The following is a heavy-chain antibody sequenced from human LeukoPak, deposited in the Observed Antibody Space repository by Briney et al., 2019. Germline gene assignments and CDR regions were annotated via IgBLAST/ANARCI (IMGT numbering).Heavy chain of an antibody. V-gene: IGHV4-59*12. CDR3: ARDQAPRYYYGSGTGWFDP. CDR2: IHYSGST. CDR1: GGSISGYF. Sequence: PSETLSLTCTVSGGSISGYFWSWIRQPPGKRLEWIGYIHYSGSTNYNPSLNSRVTISVDTSKNQFSLKLSSVTAADTAVYYCARDQAPRYYYGSGTGWFDPCGQGTLVTVSS. D-gene: IGHD3-10*01. J-gene: IGHJ5*02.